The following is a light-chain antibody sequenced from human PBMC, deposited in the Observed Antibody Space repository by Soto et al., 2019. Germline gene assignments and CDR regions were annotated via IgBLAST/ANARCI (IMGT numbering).Light chain of an antibody. V-gene: IGKV3-20*01. CDR2: GAS. Sequence: EVVLTQSPDTLSLSPGERATLSCRASQSVSSDYLVWYQQKPGQAPRLLIPGASRRATGVPDRFSGSGSGTDFTLTISRLEPEDFAVYYCQQYGRSPWTFGQGTKVDIK. CDR3: QQYGRSPWT. J-gene: IGKJ1*01. CDR1: QSVSSDY.